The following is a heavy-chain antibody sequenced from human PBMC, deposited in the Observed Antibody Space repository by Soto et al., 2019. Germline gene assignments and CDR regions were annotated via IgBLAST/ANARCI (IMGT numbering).Heavy chain of an antibody. D-gene: IGHD2-15*01. Sequence: GEGLNLTCKGSGYVFTLYWICSVHRRAGKGLEWMGIIYPGDSDTRYSPSFQGQVTISADKSISTAYLQWSSLKASDTAMYYCARLGRDLAVAATRSLYGMDVWGQGNTVPGSS. CDR3: ARLGRDLAVAATRSLYGMDV. CDR1: GYVFTLYW. J-gene: IGHJ6*02. CDR2: IYPGDSDT. V-gene: IGHV5-51*07.